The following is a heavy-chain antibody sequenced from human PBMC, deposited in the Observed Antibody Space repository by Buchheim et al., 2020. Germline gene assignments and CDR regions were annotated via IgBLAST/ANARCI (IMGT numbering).Heavy chain of an antibody. CDR3: ARYALANDY. J-gene: IGHJ4*02. CDR1: GFTFSSLS. D-gene: IGHD6-19*01. V-gene: IGHV3-48*01. Sequence: VQLVQSGGGLVQPGGSLRLSCAASGFTFSSLSMTWVRQAPGKGLEWLSYISSGGTTIYYADAVKGRFTIPRDNDKNILYLGLNSLTVEDTGIYFCARYALANDYWGQGT. CDR2: ISSGGTTI.